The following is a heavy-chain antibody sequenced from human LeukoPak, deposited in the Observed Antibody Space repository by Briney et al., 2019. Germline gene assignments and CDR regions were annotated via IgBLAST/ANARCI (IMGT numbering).Heavy chain of an antibody. CDR2: IYHSGST. J-gene: IGHJ4*02. CDR3: ARRVLRGLDY. Sequence: SETLSLTCAVSGYSISSGYYWGWIRQPPGKGLEWIGSIYHSGSTYYNPSLKSRVTISVDTSKNQFSLKLSSVPAADTAVYYCARRVLRGLDYWGQGTLVTVSS. V-gene: IGHV4-38-2*01. CDR1: GYSISSGYY. D-gene: IGHD3-16*01.